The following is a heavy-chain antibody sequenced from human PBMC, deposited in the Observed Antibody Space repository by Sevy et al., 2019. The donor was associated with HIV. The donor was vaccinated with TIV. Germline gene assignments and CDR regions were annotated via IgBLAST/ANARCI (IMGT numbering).Heavy chain of an antibody. D-gene: IGHD2-2*01. V-gene: IGHV3-30-3*01. CDR3: ARGIVVVPAAFWRPEGYYMDV. J-gene: IGHJ6*03. CDR1: GFTFSSYA. Sequence: GGSLRLSCAASGFTFSSYAMHWVRQAPGEGLEWVAVISYDGSNKYYADSVKGRFTISRDNSKNTLYLQMNSLIAEDTAVYYCARGIVVVPAAFWRPEGYYMDVWGKGTTVTVSS. CDR2: ISYDGSNK.